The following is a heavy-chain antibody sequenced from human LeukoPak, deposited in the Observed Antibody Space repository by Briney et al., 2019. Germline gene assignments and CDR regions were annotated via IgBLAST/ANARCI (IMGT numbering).Heavy chain of an antibody. CDR1: GYTFTSYD. Sequence: ASVKVSCKASGYTFTSYDINWVRQATGQGVEWMGWMNPNSGNTGYAQKFQDRVTMTRNTSISTAYMELSSLRSEDTAVYYCARFIVVVPAAFYYYGMGVWGQGTTVTVSS. J-gene: IGHJ6*02. CDR3: ARFIVVVPAAFYYYGMGV. D-gene: IGHD2-2*01. CDR2: MNPNSGNT. V-gene: IGHV1-8*01.